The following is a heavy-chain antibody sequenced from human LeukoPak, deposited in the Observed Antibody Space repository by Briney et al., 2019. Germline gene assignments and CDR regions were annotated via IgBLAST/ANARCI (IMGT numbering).Heavy chain of an antibody. D-gene: IGHD6-19*01. V-gene: IGHV3-21*05. CDR1: GFTFSSYS. Sequence: GGSLRLSCAASGFTFSSYSMNWVRQAPGKGLEWVSYISSSSSYIYYADSVKGRFTISRDNAKNSLYLQMNSLRAEDTAVYYCASHPVTGVAGTGYWGQGTLVTVSS. J-gene: IGHJ4*02. CDR2: ISSSSSYI. CDR3: ASHPVTGVAGTGY.